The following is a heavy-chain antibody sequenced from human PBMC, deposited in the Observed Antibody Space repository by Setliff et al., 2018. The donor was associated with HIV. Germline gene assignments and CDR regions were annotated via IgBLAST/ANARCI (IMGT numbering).Heavy chain of an antibody. CDR1: GGSISTGDYY. J-gene: IGHJ6*03. Sequence: SETLSLTCTVSGGSISTGDYYWARIRHYPGKGLEWIGYIFYKGSTFYNPSLKSRVSISVLRSTDQFFLRLNSVTAADTAVYYCVRTNYYYYYMDVWGKGTTVTVSS. V-gene: IGHV4-31*03. CDR2: IFYKGST. CDR3: VRTNYYYYYMDV.